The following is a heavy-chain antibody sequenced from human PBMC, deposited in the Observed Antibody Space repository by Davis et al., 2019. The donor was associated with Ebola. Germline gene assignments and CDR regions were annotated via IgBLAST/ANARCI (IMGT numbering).Heavy chain of an antibody. J-gene: IGHJ4*02. CDR1: GGSFSGYY. D-gene: IGHD5-12*01. Sequence: SETLSLTCAVYGGSFSGYYWSWIRQPPGKGLEWIGEINHSGSTNYNPSLKSRVTISVDTSKNQFSLKLSSVTAADPAVYYCARDRYSDYWGQGSLVIVSS. CDR3: ARDRYSDY. CDR2: INHSGST. V-gene: IGHV4-34*01.